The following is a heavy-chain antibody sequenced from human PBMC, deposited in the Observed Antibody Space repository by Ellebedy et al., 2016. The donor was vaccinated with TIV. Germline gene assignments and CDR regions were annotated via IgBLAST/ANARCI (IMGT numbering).Heavy chain of an antibody. CDR1: GGSISNYY. CDR3: ARHSRYHYGYFAVPREYYFDN. CDR2: IYSSGST. Sequence: MPSETLSLTCSVSGGSISNYYWSWIRQPTGKGLEWIGYIYSSGSTDYNPSLKIRVTISVNTSKNQFSLKLSSVTAADTAVYYCARHSRYHYGYFAVPREYYFDNWGQGTLVTVSS. J-gene: IGHJ4*02. D-gene: IGHD5-18*01. V-gene: IGHV4-59*08.